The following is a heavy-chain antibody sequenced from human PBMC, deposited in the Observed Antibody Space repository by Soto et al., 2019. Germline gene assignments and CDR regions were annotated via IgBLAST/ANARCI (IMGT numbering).Heavy chain of an antibody. CDR2: IYSGGST. Sequence: EVQLVESGGGLVQPGGSLRLSCAASGFTVSSNYMSWVRQAPGKGLEWVSVIYSGGSTYYADSVKGRFTISRDNSKNPIYLQMKSLRAEDTAVYYWAREGAAAGDWFDPWGQGTLVTVSS. J-gene: IGHJ5*02. V-gene: IGHV3-66*01. CDR3: AREGAAAGDWFDP. D-gene: IGHD6-13*01. CDR1: GFTVSSNY.